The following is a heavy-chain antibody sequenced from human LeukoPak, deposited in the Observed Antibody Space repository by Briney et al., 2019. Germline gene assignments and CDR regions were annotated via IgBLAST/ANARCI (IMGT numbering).Heavy chain of an antibody. V-gene: IGHV3-7*01. J-gene: IGHJ4*02. CDR3: ARGYCSSTSCFSAGLKDF. CDR2: IRQDGKEI. CDR1: GISLSNYW. Sequence: PGGSLRLSCEASGISLSNYWLTWVRQAPGKGLEWVANIRQDGKEIYYVDSAKGRFTISRDDAKNSLYLQMNSPRADDTALYYCARGYCSSTSCFSAGLKDFWGQGTLVTVSS. D-gene: IGHD2-2*01.